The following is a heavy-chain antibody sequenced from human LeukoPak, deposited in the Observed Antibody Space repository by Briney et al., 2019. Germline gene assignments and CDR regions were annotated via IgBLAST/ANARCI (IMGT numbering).Heavy chain of an antibody. J-gene: IGHJ4*02. CDR1: GDSVSSNSAA. V-gene: IGHV6-1*01. D-gene: IGHD6-19*01. CDR3: ARTKGIAVAGTYDY. Sequence: SQTLSLTCAISGDSVSSNSAAWNWIRQSTSRGLEWLGRTYYRSKWYNDYAVSVKSRITINPDTSKNQFSLQLNSVTPEDTAVYYCARTKGIAVAGTYDYWGQGTLVTVSS. CDR2: TYYRSKWYN.